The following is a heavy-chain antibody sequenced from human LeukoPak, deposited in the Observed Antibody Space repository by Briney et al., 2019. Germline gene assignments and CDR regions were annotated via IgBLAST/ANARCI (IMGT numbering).Heavy chain of an antibody. CDR3: ARESTPLRGAFDP. CDR2: IDSRDNT. V-gene: IGHV3-53*04. Sequence: SGGSLRLSCAVSGFTVRNNHMSWVRQAPGKGLEWVSVIDSRDNTYHADSVKGRFTISRHTSKNTLYLQMNSLRAEDTAVYYCARESTPLRGAFDPWGPGTLVTVSS. D-gene: IGHD5-24*01. CDR1: GFTVRNNH. J-gene: IGHJ5*02.